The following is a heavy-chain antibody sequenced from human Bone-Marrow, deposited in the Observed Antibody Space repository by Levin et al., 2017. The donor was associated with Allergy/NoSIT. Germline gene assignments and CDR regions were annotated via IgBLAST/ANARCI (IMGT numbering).Heavy chain of an antibody. J-gene: IGHJ2*01. CDR2: IKPDGSST. CDR1: DFSFNNYW. CDR3: VRDGGTGAAHDWYFDL. D-gene: IGHD3-16*01. V-gene: IGHV3-74*01. Sequence: PGGSLRLSCAASDFSFNNYWMNWVRQAPGKGLVWVSRIKPDGSSTTYADSVKGRFTTSRDNAKHTVYLQMNSLRADDTAVYYCVRDGGTGAAHDWYFDLWGRGTLVTVSS.